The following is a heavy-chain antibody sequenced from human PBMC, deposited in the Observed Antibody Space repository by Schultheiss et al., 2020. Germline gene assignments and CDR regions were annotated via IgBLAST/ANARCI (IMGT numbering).Heavy chain of an antibody. CDR2: IYTGGTT. D-gene: IGHD1-26*01. CDR3: ARWEKRIPLPYYYYALDV. J-gene: IGHJ6*04. V-gene: IGHV3-53*01. Sequence: GGSLRLSCAASGFTFSNAWMSWVRQAPGKGLEWVSVIYTGGTTYYADSVKGRFTISRDKSNNTVYLQMNSLRADDTAVYYCARWEKRIPLPYYYYALDVWGTGTTVTVSS. CDR1: GFTFSNAW.